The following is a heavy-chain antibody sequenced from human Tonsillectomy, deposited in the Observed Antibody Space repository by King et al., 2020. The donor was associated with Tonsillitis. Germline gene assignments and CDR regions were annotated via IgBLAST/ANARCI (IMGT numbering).Heavy chain of an antibody. J-gene: IGHJ5*02. V-gene: IGHV1-2*02. CDR2: INPNSGGT. CDR3: ARDLDQQIPVEGWFRHWFDP. Sequence: QLVQSGAEVKKSGASVKVSCKASGYTFIGYYIHWVRQAPGQGLEWRGWINPNSGGTNYAQKFQGRVTMTRDTSINTAYMELSRLRSDDTAVYYCARDLDQQIPVEGWFRHWFDPWGQGTLVTVSS. D-gene: IGHD3/OR15-3a*01. CDR1: GYTFIGYY.